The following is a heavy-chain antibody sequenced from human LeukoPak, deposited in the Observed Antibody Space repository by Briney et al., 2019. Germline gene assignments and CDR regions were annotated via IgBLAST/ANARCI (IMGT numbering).Heavy chain of an antibody. D-gene: IGHD2-2*01. CDR3: ARGSSTSGYYYYGMDV. V-gene: IGHV1-8*01. J-gene: IGHJ6*02. CDR2: MNPNSGNT. CDR1: GYTFTSYD. Sequence: SVKVSCKASGYTFTSYDINWVRQATGQGLEWMGWMNPNSGNTGYAQKFQGRVTMTRNTSISTAYMELSSLRSEDTAVYYCARGSSTSGYYYYGMDVWGQGTTVTVSS.